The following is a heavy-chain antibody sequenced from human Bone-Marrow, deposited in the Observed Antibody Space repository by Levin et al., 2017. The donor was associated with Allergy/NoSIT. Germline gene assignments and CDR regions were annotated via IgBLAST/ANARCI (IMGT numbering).Heavy chain of an antibody. Sequence: GGSLRLSCASSGFPFSTYGMAWVRQAPGEGLEWLASISTRSTYIHYADSVKGRFTISRDNANNSLSLQMNRLRREDTAVYYDAKAAGAAGRSGMDVWGQGTTVTVSS. V-gene: IGHV3-21*01. CDR1: GFPFSTYG. D-gene: IGHD6-13*01. J-gene: IGHJ6*02. CDR2: ISTRSTYI. CDR3: AKAAGAAGRSGMDV.